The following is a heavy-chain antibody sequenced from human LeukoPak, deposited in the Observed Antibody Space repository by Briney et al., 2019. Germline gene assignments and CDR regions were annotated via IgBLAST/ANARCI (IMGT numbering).Heavy chain of an antibody. CDR1: GFTFSSYG. J-gene: IGHJ4*02. Sequence: GGSLRLSCAASGFTFSSYGMHWVRQAPSKGLEWVALIWYDGNNKYYADSVKGRFTISRDNSKNTLYLQLNSLRAEDTAVYYCARQHCSGGDCYFFDWGQGTLVTVSS. V-gene: IGHV3-33*01. CDR2: IWYDGNNK. CDR3: ARQHCSGGDCYFFD. D-gene: IGHD2-15*01.